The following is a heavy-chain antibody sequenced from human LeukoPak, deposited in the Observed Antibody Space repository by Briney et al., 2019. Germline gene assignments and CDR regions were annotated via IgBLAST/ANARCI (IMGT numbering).Heavy chain of an antibody. J-gene: IGHJ4*02. CDR3: TRETSSRYFDY. CDR1: GYTLTSYD. V-gene: IGHV1-8*01. CDR2: MNPNSGRT. Sequence: ASVKVTCKASGYTLTSYDINWVRQATGQGLEWMGWMNPNSGRTGYAQNFQGRITITRNTSISTAYMELSSLRSEDTAVYYCTRETSSRYFDYWGQGTLVTVSS.